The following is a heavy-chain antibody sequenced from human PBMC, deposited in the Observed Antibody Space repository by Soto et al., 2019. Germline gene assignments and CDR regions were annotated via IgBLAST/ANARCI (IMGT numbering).Heavy chain of an antibody. Sequence: SETLSLTCAVYGGSFSGYYWSWIRQPPGKGLEWIGEINHSGSTNYNPSLKSRVTISVDTSKNQFSLKLSSVTAADTAVCYCARRQRGYSYGYSRGWFDPWGQGTLVTVSS. CDR1: GGSFSGYY. V-gene: IGHV4-34*01. CDR3: ARRQRGYSYGYSRGWFDP. J-gene: IGHJ5*02. D-gene: IGHD5-18*01. CDR2: INHSGST.